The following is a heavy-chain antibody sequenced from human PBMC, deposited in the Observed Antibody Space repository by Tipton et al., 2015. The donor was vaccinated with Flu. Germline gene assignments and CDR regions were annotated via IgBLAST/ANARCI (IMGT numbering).Heavy chain of an antibody. D-gene: IGHD3-3*01. V-gene: IGHV3-48*04. Sequence: GSLRLSCAASGFTFRNYWMNWVRQAPGKGLEWVSYIGTSDSAIRYADSVKGRFTISRDNAKNSLYLQMNSLRADDTAVYYCARGKIFGGRGTLVTVSS. CDR3: ARGKIF. J-gene: IGHJ4*02. CDR1: GFTFRNYW. CDR2: IGTSDSAI.